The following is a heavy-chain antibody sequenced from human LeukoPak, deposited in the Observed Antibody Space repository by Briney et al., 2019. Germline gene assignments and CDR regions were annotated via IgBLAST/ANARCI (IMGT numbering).Heavy chain of an antibody. V-gene: IGHV4-4*07. CDR3: ARDRYSSSWYYFDY. J-gene: IGHJ4*02. CDR1: GDSISSYY. D-gene: IGHD6-13*01. Sequence: SETLSLTCTVSGDSISSYYWSWIRQPAGKGLEWIGRIYTSGSTNYNPSLKSRVTMSVDTSKNQFSLKLSSVTAADTAVYYCARDRYSSSWYYFDYWGQGTLVTVSS. CDR2: IYTSGST.